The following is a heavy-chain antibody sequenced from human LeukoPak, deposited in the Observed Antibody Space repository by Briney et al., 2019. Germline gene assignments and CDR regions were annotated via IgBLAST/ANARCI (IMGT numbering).Heavy chain of an antibody. CDR2: INTNSRNT. D-gene: IGHD6-13*01. V-gene: IGHV1-18*01. J-gene: IGHJ6*03. Sequence: ASVKVSCEASGYNFNSYGISWVRQAPGQGLEWMGWINTNSRNTNYAQKFQGRVTMTTDTSTSTAYMDLRSLRSDDTAVYYCARGVGIAAAGYFYYYMDVWGKGTTGTVSS. CDR1: GYNFNSYG. CDR3: ARGVGIAAAGYFYYYMDV.